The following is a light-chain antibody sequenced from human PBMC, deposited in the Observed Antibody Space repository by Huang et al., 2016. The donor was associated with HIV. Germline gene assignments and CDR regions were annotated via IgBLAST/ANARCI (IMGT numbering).Light chain of an antibody. CDR2: GAS. CDR1: QGVRTN. V-gene: IGKV3D-15*01. J-gene: IGKJ4*01. Sequence: VMTQSPASLSASPGARVTLSCRASQGVRTNLAWDQQKPGQAPTLLMFGASTRATGTPPRFSGSGSGTDVTLTITSLQSSDSAIYYCQQYNDWPPLTFGGGTKVEI. CDR3: QQYNDWPPLT.